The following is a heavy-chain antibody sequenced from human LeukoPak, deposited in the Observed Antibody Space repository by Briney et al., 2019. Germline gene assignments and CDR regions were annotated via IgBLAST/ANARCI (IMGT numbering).Heavy chain of an antibody. CDR3: VTVYSFGQY. V-gene: IGHV1-2*02. CDR1: GYTFTDYH. Sequence: ASVKVSCKASGYTFTDYHMHWVRQAPGQGLEWMGWINPNSGGTNYAQKFQGRVSMTRDTSTSTAYMELSRLRSDDTAVHYCVTVYSFGQYWRQGTLVTVSS. CDR2: INPNSGGT. D-gene: IGHD3/OR15-3a*01. J-gene: IGHJ4*02.